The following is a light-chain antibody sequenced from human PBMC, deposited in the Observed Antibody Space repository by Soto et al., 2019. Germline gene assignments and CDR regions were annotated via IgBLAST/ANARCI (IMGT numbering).Light chain of an antibody. CDR2: GAS. J-gene: IGKJ2*01. CDR3: QKYSSSPLMYT. V-gene: IGKV3-20*01. Sequence: EIVLTQSPGTLSLSPGERATLSCRASQSVSSSYLAWYQQKPGQAPRLLIYGASSSATGIPDRFSGSGSGTDFTLTISRLEPEDFAVYYCQKYSSSPLMYTFGQGTKLEIK. CDR1: QSVSSSY.